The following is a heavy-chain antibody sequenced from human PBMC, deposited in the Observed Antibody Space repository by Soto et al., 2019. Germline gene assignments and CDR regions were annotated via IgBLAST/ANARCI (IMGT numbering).Heavy chain of an antibody. Sequence: ASVKVSCKASGYTFTSYAMSWVRQAPGQGLEWMGWISAYNGNTKYAQKLQGRVTMTTDTFTSTAYMELRSLRSDDTAVYYCARDSPPVDYWGQGTLVTVSS. V-gene: IGHV1-18*01. CDR3: ARDSPPVDY. CDR2: ISAYNGNT. CDR1: GYTFTSYA. J-gene: IGHJ4*02.